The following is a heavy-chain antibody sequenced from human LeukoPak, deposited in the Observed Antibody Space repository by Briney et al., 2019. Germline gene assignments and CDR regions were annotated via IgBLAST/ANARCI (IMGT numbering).Heavy chain of an antibody. V-gene: IGHV1-8*01. J-gene: IGHJ4*02. Sequence: ASVKVSCKASGYTFTSYDFNWVRQATGQRPEWMGWMSLNSGDTGYAQKFQDRVTMTRNTSISTAYMELSSLRSDDTAVYYCARGPPNWGYDYWGPGTLVTVSS. D-gene: IGHD7-27*01. CDR3: ARGPPNWGYDY. CDR2: MSLNSGDT. CDR1: GYTFTSYD.